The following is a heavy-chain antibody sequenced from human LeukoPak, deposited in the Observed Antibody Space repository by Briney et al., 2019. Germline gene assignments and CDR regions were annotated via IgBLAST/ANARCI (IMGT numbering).Heavy chain of an antibody. V-gene: IGHV3-11*01. CDR3: ARAVAYYYDSSGYRIVPPDFDY. J-gene: IGHJ4*02. CDR2: ISSSGSTI. Sequence: GGSLRLSCAASGFTFSDYYMSWIRQAPGKGLEWVSYISSSGSTIYYADSVKGRFTISRDNAKNSLYLQMNSLRAEDTAVYYCARAVAYYYDSSGYRIVPPDFDYWGQGTLVTVSS. D-gene: IGHD3-22*01. CDR1: GFTFSDYY.